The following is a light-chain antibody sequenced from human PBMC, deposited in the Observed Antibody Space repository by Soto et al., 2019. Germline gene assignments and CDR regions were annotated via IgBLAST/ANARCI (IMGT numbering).Light chain of an antibody. CDR2: DVS. CDR3: SSYTRTNSWV. CDR1: SSDVGGYNY. Sequence: QSVLTQSASGSGSPGHSITISCTGTSSDVGGYNYVSWYQQHPGKATKLIIYDVSNRTSGVSTRFSGSKSGNTASLTISGLQAEDEADYSFSSYTRTNSWVFGGGTKLTVL. J-gene: IGLJ3*02. V-gene: IGLV2-14*01.